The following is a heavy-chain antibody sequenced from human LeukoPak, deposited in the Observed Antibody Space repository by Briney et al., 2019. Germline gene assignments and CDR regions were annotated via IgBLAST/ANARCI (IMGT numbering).Heavy chain of an antibody. Sequence: PSETLSLTCTVSGGSISSGSYYWSWIRQPAGKGLEWIGRIYTSGSTNYNPSLKSRVTISVDTSKNQFSLKLSSVTAADTAVYYCARGEQLVPFDYWGQGTLVTVSS. CDR3: ARGEQLVPFDY. D-gene: IGHD6-6*01. V-gene: IGHV4-61*02. CDR1: GGSISSGSYY. J-gene: IGHJ4*02. CDR2: IYTSGST.